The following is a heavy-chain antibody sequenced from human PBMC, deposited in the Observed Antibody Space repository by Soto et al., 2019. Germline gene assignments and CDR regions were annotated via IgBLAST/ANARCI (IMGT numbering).Heavy chain of an antibody. CDR3: EGCGTYGGLFAS. Sequence: SGGSLRLSCAASGVTFIGDWLSWVRQVPGKGLGWVATIRQDGSEEYYVDSVKGRFTISRDTAKNSLHLQMNSLRAEDTAVYYCEGCGTYGGLFASWGQGNLVTVSS. V-gene: IGHV3-7*01. CDR1: GVTFIGDW. CDR2: IRQDGSEE. D-gene: IGHD2-21*01. J-gene: IGHJ5*02.